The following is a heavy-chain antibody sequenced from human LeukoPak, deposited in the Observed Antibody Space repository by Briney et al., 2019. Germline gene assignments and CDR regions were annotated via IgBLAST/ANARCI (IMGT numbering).Heavy chain of an antibody. Sequence: GGSLRLSCAASGFTFSSYGMSWVRQAPGKGLEWVSAISGSGGSTYYADSVKGRFTISRDNAKNSLYLQMNSLRAEDTAVYYCARARSGSYIMDAFDIWGQGTMVTVSS. CDR3: ARARSGSYIMDAFDI. D-gene: IGHD1-26*01. V-gene: IGHV3-23*01. CDR1: GFTFSSYG. CDR2: ISGSGGST. J-gene: IGHJ3*02.